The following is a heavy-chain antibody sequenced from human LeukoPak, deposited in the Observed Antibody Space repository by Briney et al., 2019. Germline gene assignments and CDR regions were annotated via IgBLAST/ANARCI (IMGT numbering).Heavy chain of an antibody. CDR2: IGASGEST. D-gene: IGHD3-3*01. V-gene: IGHV3-23*01. CDR1: GFTLSSYA. CDR3: AKFGAFDI. Sequence: GGSLRLSCAASGFTLSSYAMSWVRQAPGKGLEWVSLIGASGESTYYADSVKGRFTISRDNSKNTLYLQMNSLRAEDTAVYYCAKFGAFDIWGQGTMVTVSS. J-gene: IGHJ3*02.